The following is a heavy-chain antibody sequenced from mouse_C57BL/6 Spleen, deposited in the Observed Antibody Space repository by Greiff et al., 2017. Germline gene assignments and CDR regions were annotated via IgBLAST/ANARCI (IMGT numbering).Heavy chain of an antibody. D-gene: IGHD4-1*01. Sequence: QVQLKESGAELVRPGASVTLSCKASGYTFTDYEMHWVKQTPVHGLEWIGAIDPETGGTAYNQKFKGKAILTADKSSSTAYMELRSLTSEDSAVYYCTRGTDWGGLDYWGQGTTLTVSS. J-gene: IGHJ2*01. CDR1: GYTFTDYE. V-gene: IGHV1-15*01. CDR3: TRGTDWGGLDY. CDR2: IDPETGGT.